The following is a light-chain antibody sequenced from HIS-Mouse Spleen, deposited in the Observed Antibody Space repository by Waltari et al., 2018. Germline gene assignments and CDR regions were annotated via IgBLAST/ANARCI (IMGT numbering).Light chain of an antibody. CDR3: AAWDDSLSGRDVV. CDR2: RKN. J-gene: IGLJ2*01. Sequence: QSVLTQPPSASGTPGQRVTLSCPGSSSNIGSNYVYWYQQLPGTAPKLYIVRKNPQRAGAPDRVYGSEAGTSASLAISGLRSEDEADYYCAAWDDSLSGRDVVFGGGTKLTVL. CDR1: SSNIGSNY. V-gene: IGLV1-47*01.